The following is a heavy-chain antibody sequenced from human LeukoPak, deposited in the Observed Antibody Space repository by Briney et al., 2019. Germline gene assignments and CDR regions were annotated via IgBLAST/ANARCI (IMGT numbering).Heavy chain of an antibody. J-gene: IGHJ4*02. CDR2: ISYDGSNE. V-gene: IGHV3-30*04. CDR1: GFTFSSSA. CDR3: ARILNYYHRSGSDWGVTVY. Sequence: PGGSLRLSCAASGFTFSSSAMHWVRQAPGKGLEWVAVISYDGSNEYYTDSVKGRFTISRDNSKNTLYLQMNSLRAEDTAVYYCARILNYYHRSGSDWGVTVYWGLGTLVTVSA. D-gene: IGHD3-22*01.